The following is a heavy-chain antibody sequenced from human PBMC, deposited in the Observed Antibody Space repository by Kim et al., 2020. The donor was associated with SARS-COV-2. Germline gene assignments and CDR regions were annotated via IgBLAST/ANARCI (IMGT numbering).Heavy chain of an antibody. J-gene: IGHJ4*02. D-gene: IGHD3-22*01. CDR1: GGSISSSSYY. CDR2: IYYSGST. CDR3: ARDRWDISGYKYLPGYFDY. V-gene: IGHV4-39*07. Sequence: SETLSLTCTVSGGSISSSSYYWGWIRQPPGKGLEWIGSIYYSGSTYCNPSLKSRVTISVDTSKNQFSLKLSSVTAADTAVYYCARDRWDISGYKYLPGYFDYWGQGTLVTVSS.